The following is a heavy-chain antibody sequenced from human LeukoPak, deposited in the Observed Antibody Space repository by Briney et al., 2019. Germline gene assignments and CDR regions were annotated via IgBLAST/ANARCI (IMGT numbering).Heavy chain of an antibody. V-gene: IGHV1-8*01. Sequence: ASVKVSCKASGYTFTSYDINWVRQATGQGLEWMGWMNPNSGNTGYAQKFQGRVTMTRNTSISTAYMELSSLRSEDTAVYYCARGQPRKRPRRGSSGWYEECAFDIWGQGTMVTVSS. CDR3: ARGQPRKRPRRGSSGWYEECAFDI. CDR1: GYTFTSYD. J-gene: IGHJ3*02. CDR2: MNPNSGNT. D-gene: IGHD6-19*01.